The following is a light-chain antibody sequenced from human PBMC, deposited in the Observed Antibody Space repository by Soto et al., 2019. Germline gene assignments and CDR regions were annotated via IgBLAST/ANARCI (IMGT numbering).Light chain of an antibody. CDR1: QSISNRY. J-gene: IGKJ5*01. Sequence: EIVLTQSPGTLSLSPGERATLSCRASQSISNRYLAWYQQKPGQAPRLLIYAASSRATGIPDRFSGSGSGTDFTLTISRLEPEDFAVYYCQQYGSSPPITFGQGTRLEIK. CDR2: AAS. V-gene: IGKV3-20*01. CDR3: QQYGSSPPIT.